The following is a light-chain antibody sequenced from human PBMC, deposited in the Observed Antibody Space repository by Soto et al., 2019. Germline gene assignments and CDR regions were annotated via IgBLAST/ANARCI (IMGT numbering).Light chain of an antibody. J-gene: IGLJ1*01. CDR2: SNN. V-gene: IGLV1-40*01. CDR3: QSYDSSLSTYV. Sequence: SVLTQPPSVSGAPGQRVTISCTGTSSNIGAGYDVHWYHQLPGTAPKLLIYSNNSRPSGVPDRFSGSKSGTSASLAITGLQAEDEADYFCQSYDSSLSTYVFGSGTKLTVL. CDR1: SSNIGAGYD.